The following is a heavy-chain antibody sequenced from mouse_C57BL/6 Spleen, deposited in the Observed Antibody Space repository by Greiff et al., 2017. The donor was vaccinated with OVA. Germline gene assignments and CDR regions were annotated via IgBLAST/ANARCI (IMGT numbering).Heavy chain of an antibody. D-gene: IGHD4-1*01. J-gene: IGHJ3*01. Sequence: DVKLVESGGGLVQPKGSLKLSCAASGFSFNTYAMNWVRQAPGKGLEWVARIRSKSNNYATYYADSVKDRFTISRDDSESMLYLQMNNLKTEDTAMYYCVRELGRFAYWGQGTLVTVSA. V-gene: IGHV10-1*01. CDR2: IRSKSNNYAT. CDR1: GFSFNTYA. CDR3: VRELGRFAY.